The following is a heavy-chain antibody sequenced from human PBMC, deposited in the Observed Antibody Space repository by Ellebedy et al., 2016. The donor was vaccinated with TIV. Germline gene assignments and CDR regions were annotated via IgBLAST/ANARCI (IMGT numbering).Heavy chain of an antibody. Sequence: MPSETLSLTCTVSGGSTSTYYWTWIPQPPGKGLEWIGNVYYSGSPNYNPSLKCRVTISLDTSKKQFSLKLESVTAEDTAVYYCARGFLSKWLDPCGRGILVTVAS. CDR2: VYYSGSP. J-gene: IGHJ5*02. CDR3: ARGFLSKWLDP. CDR1: GGSTSTYY. V-gene: IGHV4-59*01.